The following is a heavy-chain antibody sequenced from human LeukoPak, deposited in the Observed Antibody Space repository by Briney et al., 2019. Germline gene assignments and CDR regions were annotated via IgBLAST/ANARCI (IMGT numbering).Heavy chain of an antibody. V-gene: IGHV6-1*01. D-gene: IGHD6-19*01. CDR3: ARDEANTGWYTFDY. J-gene: IGHJ4*02. Sequence: SQTLSLTCAISGDSFSSNNGAWNWIRQSPSRGLEWLGRTYYRSKWYYDYAESVKGLMSISPDTSKNQFSLQVNSVTPDDTAVYYCARDEANTGWYTFDYWGQGTPVTVSS. CDR2: TYYRSKWYY. CDR1: GDSFSSNNGA.